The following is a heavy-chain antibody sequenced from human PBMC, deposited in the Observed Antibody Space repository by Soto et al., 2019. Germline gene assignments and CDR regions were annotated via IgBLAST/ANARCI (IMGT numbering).Heavy chain of an antibody. CDR2: INAYNGST. CDR3: AQRSGYYRGAFDI. D-gene: IGHD3-22*01. J-gene: IGHJ3*02. Sequence: ASVTVSCKASGYTFTTYYIHWVRQAPGQGIEWMGRINAYNGSTTNPQKFQGRVTMTTDTSTSTAYMELRSLRSDDTAVYYCAQRSGYYRGAFDIWGQGTMVTVSS. CDR1: GYTFTTYY. V-gene: IGHV1-18*04.